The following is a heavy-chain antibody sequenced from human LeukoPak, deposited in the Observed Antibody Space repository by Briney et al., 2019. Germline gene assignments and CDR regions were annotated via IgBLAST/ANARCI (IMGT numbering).Heavy chain of an antibody. CDR1: GFSFSDFG. Sequence: GGSLRLSCAASGFSFSDFGVGWVRQAPGKRLEWVSSIFGSRDSISYANSVKGRFIISRDNAENSLYLQMDSLRVEDTAVYYCTRGMDHINYAWFDPWGQGTLVIVSS. J-gene: IGHJ5*02. CDR3: TRGMDHINYAWFDP. D-gene: IGHD4-11*01. V-gene: IGHV3-21*06. CDR2: IFGSRDSI.